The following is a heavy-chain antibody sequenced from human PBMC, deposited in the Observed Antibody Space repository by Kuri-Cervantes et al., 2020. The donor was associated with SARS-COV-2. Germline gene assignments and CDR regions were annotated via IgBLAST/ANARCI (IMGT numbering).Heavy chain of an antibody. Sequence: GGSLRLSCAASGFTFSSYWMHWVRQAPGKGLVWVSRINSDGSSTSYADSVKGRFTISRDNAKNSLYLQMNSLRAEDTAVYYCARGGYCTNGVCYTPPYYYYGMDVWGQGTTVTVSS. CDR2: INSDGSST. V-gene: IGHV3-74*01. CDR1: GFTFSSYW. CDR3: ARGGYCTNGVCYTPPYYYYGMDV. D-gene: IGHD2-8*01. J-gene: IGHJ6*02.